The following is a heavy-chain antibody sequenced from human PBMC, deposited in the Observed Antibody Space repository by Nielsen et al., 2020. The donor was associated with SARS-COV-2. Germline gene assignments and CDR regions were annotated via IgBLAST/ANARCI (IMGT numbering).Heavy chain of an antibody. CDR1: GSTFSSYD. CDR3: ARGGSGWFKETRGMDV. Sequence: GGSLRLSCAASGSTFSSYDMHWARQATGKGLEWVSAIGTAGDTYYPGSVKGRFTISRENAKNSLYLQMNSLRAGDTAVYYCARGGSGWFKETRGMDVWGQGATVTVSS. V-gene: IGHV3-13*04. CDR2: IGTAGDT. J-gene: IGHJ6*02. D-gene: IGHD6-19*01.